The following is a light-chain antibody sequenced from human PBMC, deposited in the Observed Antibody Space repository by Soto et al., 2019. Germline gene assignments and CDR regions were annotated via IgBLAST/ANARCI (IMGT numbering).Light chain of an antibody. J-gene: IGKJ5*01. CDR1: QDIAGY. V-gene: IGKV1D-12*01. CDR3: QQAYSFPIT. Sequence: DVQVTQSPSSVSASVGDRVTITCLASQDIAGYLAWYQHKPGRTPELLIHGASRLQSGVPARFSGSGSGTDFTLSINSLQPEDFATYYCQQAYSFPITFGQVTRLEI. CDR2: GAS.